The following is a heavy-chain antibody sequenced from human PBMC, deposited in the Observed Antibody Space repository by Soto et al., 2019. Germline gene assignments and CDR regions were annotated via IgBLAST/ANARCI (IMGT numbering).Heavy chain of an antibody. CDR1: GYTFNLHA. D-gene: IGHD6-13*01. CDR2: INTGNGNT. Sequence: QAHLVQSGAEVKKPGDSVKVSCEASGYTFNLHAIHWVRQAPGQRLEWMGYINTGNGNTKYSENVQDRITITRDTAATTAYRELRSLRFEDTAVYYCARRASRHFDYWGQGTLVTVSS. CDR3: ARRASRHFDY. V-gene: IGHV1-3*04. J-gene: IGHJ4*02.